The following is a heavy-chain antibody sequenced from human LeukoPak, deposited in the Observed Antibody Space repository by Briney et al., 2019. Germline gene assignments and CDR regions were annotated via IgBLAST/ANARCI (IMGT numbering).Heavy chain of an antibody. CDR3: ARHWDSSGPFSS. CDR2: IYYSGST. J-gene: IGHJ5*02. D-gene: IGHD3-22*01. Sequence: SETLSLTCTVSGGSVSSGSYYWSWIRQPTGKGLEWIGYIYYSGSTNYNPSLKSRVTISADTSKNQFSLKLSSVTAADTAVYYCARHWDSSGPFSSWGQGTLATVSS. V-gene: IGHV4-61*01. CDR1: GGSVSSGSYY.